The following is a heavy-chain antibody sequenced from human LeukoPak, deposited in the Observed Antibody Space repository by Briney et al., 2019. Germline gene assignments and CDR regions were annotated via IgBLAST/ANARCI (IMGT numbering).Heavy chain of an antibody. CDR2: INYRGSN. CDR1: GGSFSSSSYY. CDR3: ARSILRYYFDSSGYYPYYFDY. V-gene: IGHV4-39*07. J-gene: IGHJ4*02. Sequence: SETLSLTCTVSGGSFSSSSYYWGWIRQPPGKGLEWVGSINYRGSNYHNSSLKGRVTMSIDTSKNQFSLKLSSVTAADTAVYYCARSILRYYFDSSGYYPYYFDYWGQGMLVTVSS. D-gene: IGHD3-22*01.